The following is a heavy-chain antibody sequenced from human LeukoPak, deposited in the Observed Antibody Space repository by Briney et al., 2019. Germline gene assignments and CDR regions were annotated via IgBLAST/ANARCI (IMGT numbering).Heavy chain of an antibody. CDR2: ISAYNGNT. CDR1: GYTFTGYY. V-gene: IGHV1-18*04. D-gene: IGHD3-22*01. Sequence: GASVKVSCKASGYTFTGYYMHWVRQAPGQGLEWMGWISAYNGNTNYAQNLQGRVTMATDTSTSTAYMELRSLRSDDTAVYYCARDFNSRRRTYDSSGYYFPIDYWGRGTLVTVSS. J-gene: IGHJ4*02. CDR3: ARDFNSRRRTYDSSGYYFPIDY.